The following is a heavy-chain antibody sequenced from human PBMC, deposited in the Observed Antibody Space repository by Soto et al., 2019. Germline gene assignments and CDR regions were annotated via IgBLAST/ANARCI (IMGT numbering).Heavy chain of an antibody. V-gene: IGHV4-31*03. Sequence: SETLSLTCTVSGGSIGSGGYYWSWIRQHPGKGLEWIGYISYSGSTYYNPSLKSRVTISVDTSKNQFSLKLSSVTAADTAVYYCARAPLIAAADYYYGMDVWGQGTTVTVSS. CDR1: GGSIGSGGYY. CDR2: ISYSGST. CDR3: ARAPLIAAADYYYGMDV. D-gene: IGHD6-13*01. J-gene: IGHJ6*02.